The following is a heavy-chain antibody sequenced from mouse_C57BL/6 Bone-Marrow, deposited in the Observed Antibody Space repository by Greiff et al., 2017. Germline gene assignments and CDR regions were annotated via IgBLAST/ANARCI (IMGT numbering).Heavy chain of an antibody. J-gene: IGHJ4*01. D-gene: IGHD1-2*01. CDR2: ISRGSSTI. V-gene: IGHV5-17*01. CDR3: ARHLLRPLMDY. CDR1: GFTFSDYG. Sequence: EVHLVESGGGLVKPGGSLKLSCAASGFTFSDYGMHWVRQAPEKGLEWVAYISRGSSTIYYADTVQGRFTISRDNAKNTLFLQMTSLRSEDTAMYYCARHLLRPLMDYWGQGTSVTVSS.